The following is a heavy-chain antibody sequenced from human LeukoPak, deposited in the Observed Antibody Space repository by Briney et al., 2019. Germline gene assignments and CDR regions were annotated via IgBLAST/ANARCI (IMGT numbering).Heavy chain of an antibody. CDR3: AKDGSGWSATYTDC. V-gene: IGHV3-30*02. D-gene: IGHD6-19*01. Sequence: GGSLRLSCAASGFTFSSYGMHWVRQAPGKGLEWVAFIRDDGSNKYHADSVKGRFTISRDNSKNTLYLQMNSLRAEDTAVYYCAKDGSGWSATYTDCWGQGTLVTVSS. CDR2: IRDDGSNK. J-gene: IGHJ4*02. CDR1: GFTFSSYG.